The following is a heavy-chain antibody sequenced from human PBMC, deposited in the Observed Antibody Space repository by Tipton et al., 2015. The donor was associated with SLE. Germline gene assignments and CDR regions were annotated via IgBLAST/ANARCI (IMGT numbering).Heavy chain of an antibody. CDR1: GGSFSGYY. CDR3: ASGILTVHASFDI. D-gene: IGHD3-9*01. CDR2: INQSGST. V-gene: IGHV4-34*01. J-gene: IGHJ3*02. Sequence: TLSLTCAVYGGSFSGYYWTWIRQPPGKGLEWIGEINQSGSTNYRPSLKSRVTILVDTSKNQFSLKLRSVTAADTAVYYCASGILTVHASFDIWGPGTEVTVSS.